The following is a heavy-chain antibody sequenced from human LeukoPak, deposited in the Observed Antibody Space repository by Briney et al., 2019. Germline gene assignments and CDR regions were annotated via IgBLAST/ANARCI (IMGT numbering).Heavy chain of an antibody. CDR2: IYTSGST. CDR3: ARDAALSGYYYYYMDV. J-gene: IGHJ6*03. D-gene: IGHD6-13*01. CDR1: GGSISSYY. V-gene: IGHV4-4*07. Sequence: SETLSLTCTVSGGSISSYYWSWIRQPAGKGLEWIGRIYTSGSTNYNPSLKSRVTMSVDTSKNQFSLKLTSVTAADTAVYYCARDAALSGYYYYYMDVWGKGTTATVSS.